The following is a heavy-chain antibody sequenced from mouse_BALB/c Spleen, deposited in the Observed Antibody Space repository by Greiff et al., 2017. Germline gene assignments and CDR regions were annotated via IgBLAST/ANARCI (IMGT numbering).Heavy chain of an antibody. Sequence: VQLKESGPELVKPGASVKISCKASGYSFTGYFMNWVMQSHGKSLEWIGRINPYNGDTFYNQKFKGKATLTVDKSSSTAHMELRSLASEDSAVYYCARPYGNHYSFAYWGQGTLVTVSA. D-gene: IGHD2-10*02. V-gene: IGHV1-20*02. CDR1: GYSFTGYF. CDR3: ARPYGNHYSFAY. CDR2: INPYNGDT. J-gene: IGHJ3*01.